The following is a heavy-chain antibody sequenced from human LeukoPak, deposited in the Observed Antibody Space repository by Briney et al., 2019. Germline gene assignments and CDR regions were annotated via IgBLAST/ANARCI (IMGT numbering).Heavy chain of an antibody. CDR2: INGDGSST. CDR3: ARGDPGHFDY. Sequence: SGGSLRLSCAASGFIFSTYWMHWVRQVPGKGLVWVSRINGDGSSTSYADSVKGRFTISRDNAKNTLYLQMNSLRAEETAVYYCARGDPGHFDYWGQGTLVTVSS. V-gene: IGHV3-74*01. D-gene: IGHD2-21*02. J-gene: IGHJ4*02. CDR1: GFIFSTYW.